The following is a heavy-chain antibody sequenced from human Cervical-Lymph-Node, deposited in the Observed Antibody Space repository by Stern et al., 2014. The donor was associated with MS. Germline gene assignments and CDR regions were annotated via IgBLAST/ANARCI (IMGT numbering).Heavy chain of an antibody. V-gene: IGHV5-51*01. J-gene: IGHJ4*02. CDR1: GYTFTSYW. Sequence: EVQLVESGPEVKRPGESLKISCQASGYTFTSYWIGWVRQMPGKGLEWIAILFPGGSDIRYSPSFQGQVTISADKSSSTASLQWNNLKASDTAIYYCARQRYFDYWGQGTLVTVSS. CDR3: ARQRYFDY. CDR2: LFPGGSDI.